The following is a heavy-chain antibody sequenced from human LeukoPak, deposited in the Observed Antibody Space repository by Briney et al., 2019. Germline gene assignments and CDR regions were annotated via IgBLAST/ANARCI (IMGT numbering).Heavy chain of an antibody. J-gene: IGHJ3*02. D-gene: IGHD6-19*01. V-gene: IGHV3-73*01. CDR2: IRSKANSYAT. CDR1: GFTFSGSA. CDR3: TRRHSSGWYAPRGAFNI. Sequence: GGSLKLSCAASGFTFSGSAMHWVRQASGKGLEWVGRIRSKANSYATAYAASVKGRFTISRDDSKNTAYLQMNSLKTEDTAVYYCTRRHSSGWYAPRGAFNIWGQGTMVTVSS.